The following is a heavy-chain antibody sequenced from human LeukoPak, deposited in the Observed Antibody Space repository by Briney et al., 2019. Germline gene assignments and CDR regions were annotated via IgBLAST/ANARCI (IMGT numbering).Heavy chain of an antibody. Sequence: GGSLRLSCAASGFTFDDYAMHWVRQAPGKGLEWVSGISWNSGSIGYADSVKGRFTISRDNAKNSLYLQMNSLRAEDTALYYCAKDMREYWGGDCYPTFDYWGQGTLVTVSS. V-gene: IGHV3-9*01. D-gene: IGHD2-21*02. CDR3: AKDMREYWGGDCYPTFDY. CDR1: GFTFDDYA. J-gene: IGHJ4*02. CDR2: ISWNSGSI.